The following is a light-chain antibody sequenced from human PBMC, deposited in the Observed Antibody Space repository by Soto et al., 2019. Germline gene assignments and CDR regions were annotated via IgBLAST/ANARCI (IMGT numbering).Light chain of an antibody. CDR1: QRIDYW. Sequence: DIQMTQFPSTLSASVGDRVTITCRASQRIDYWLAWYQKKPGKAPKLLVLKGSTLENGVPSRFSRSESGTEFTLTISSLQPDDLATYNCQQHHTNADTFGQGTKWEIK. V-gene: IGKV1-5*03. J-gene: IGKJ2*01. CDR2: KGS. CDR3: QQHHTNADT.